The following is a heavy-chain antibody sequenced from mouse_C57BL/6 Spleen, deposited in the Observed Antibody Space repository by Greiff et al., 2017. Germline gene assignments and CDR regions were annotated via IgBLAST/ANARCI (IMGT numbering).Heavy chain of an antibody. CDR1: GYTFTSYW. V-gene: IGHV1-69*01. CDR3: ARGLLRRGYFDV. CDR2: IDPSDSYT. D-gene: IGHD1-1*01. J-gene: IGHJ1*03. Sequence: QVQLQQPGAELVMPGASVKLSCKASGYTFTSYWMHWVKQRPGPGLEWIGEIDPSDSYTNYNQKFKGKSTLTVDKSSSTAYMQLSSLTSEDSAVYYCARGLLRRGYFDVWGTGTTVTVSS.